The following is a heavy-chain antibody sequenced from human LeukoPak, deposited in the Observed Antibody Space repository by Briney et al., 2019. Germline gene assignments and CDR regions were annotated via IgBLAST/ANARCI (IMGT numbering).Heavy chain of an antibody. CDR2: IYYSGST. J-gene: IGHJ4*02. D-gene: IGHD3-9*01. V-gene: IGHV4-59*08. Sequence: PSETLSLTCTVSGGSISSYYWSWIRQPPGKGLEWIGYIYYSGSTNYNPSLKSRVTISVDTSKNQFSRKLSSVTAADTAVYYCASRAAAYYDILTGSEDYYFDYWGQGTLVTVSS. CDR3: ASRAAAYYDILTGSEDYYFDY. CDR1: GGSISSYY.